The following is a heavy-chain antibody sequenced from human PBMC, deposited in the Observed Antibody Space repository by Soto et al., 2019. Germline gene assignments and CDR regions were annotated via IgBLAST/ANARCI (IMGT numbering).Heavy chain of an antibody. D-gene: IGHD3-22*01. CDR3: AAGHSSGYYYLNY. V-gene: IGHV1-58*01. J-gene: IGHJ4*02. Sequence: SVKVSCKASGFTFTSSAVQWVRQARGQRLEWIGWIVVGSGNTNYAQKFQERVTITRDMSTSTAYMELSSLRSEDTAVYYCAAGHSSGYYYLNYWGQGTLVTVSS. CDR1: GFTFTSSA. CDR2: IVVGSGNT.